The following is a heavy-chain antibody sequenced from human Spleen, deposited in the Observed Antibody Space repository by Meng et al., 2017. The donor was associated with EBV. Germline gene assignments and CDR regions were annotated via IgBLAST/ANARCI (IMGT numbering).Heavy chain of an antibody. D-gene: IGHD1-20*01. CDR2: VYYNGNT. CDR3: ARDRGITGTSSFDY. J-gene: IGHJ4*02. CDR1: GCAISSSSYY. Sequence: RLKLQESGPGLVKPSETLSLPCSVSGCAISSSSYYWGWIRQPPGKGLEWIGAVYYNGNTHYNPSLKSRVTMSLDTSKNQFSLKLSSVTAADTAVYYCARDRGITGTSSFDYWGQGTLVTVSS. V-gene: IGHV4-39*06.